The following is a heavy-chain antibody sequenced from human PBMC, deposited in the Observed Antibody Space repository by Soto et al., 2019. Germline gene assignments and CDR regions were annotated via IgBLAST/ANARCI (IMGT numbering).Heavy chain of an antibody. J-gene: IGHJ3*02. CDR2: ISGSGGST. V-gene: IGHV3-23*01. CDR3: AKGITYYDFWVAFDI. CDR1: GVTLSSYA. D-gene: IGHD3-3*01. Sequence: GSXKRSWAACGVTLSSYAMRWCRQAPGKGLEWVSAISGSGGSTYYADSVKGRFTISRDNSKNTLYLQMNSLRAEDTAVYYCAKGITYYDFWVAFDIWGQGTMVTVSS.